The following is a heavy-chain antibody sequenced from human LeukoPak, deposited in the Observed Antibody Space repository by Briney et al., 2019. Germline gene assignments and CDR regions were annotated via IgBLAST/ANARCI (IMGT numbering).Heavy chain of an antibody. J-gene: IGHJ4*02. CDR1: GYTFTCYD. D-gene: IGHD5-12*01. CDR3: ATAPLNSGYGGY. CDR2: MNPNSGNT. V-gene: IGHV1-8*01. Sequence: ASMKVSCKASGYTFTCYDINWVRQATGQGLEWMGWMNPNSGNTGYAQKFQGRVTMTRNTSISTAYMELSSLRSEDTAVYYCATAPLNSGYGGYWGQGTLVTVSS.